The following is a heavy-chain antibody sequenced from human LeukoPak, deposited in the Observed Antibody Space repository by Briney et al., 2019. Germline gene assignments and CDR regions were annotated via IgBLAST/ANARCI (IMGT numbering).Heavy chain of an antibody. J-gene: IGHJ4*02. D-gene: IGHD5-12*01. Sequence: GGSLRLSCAGSGFTFSTYWMSWVRQVPGKGLEWVANINEDGSEKNYVDSVKGRFTISRDNSKNTLYLQMNSLRAEDTAVYYCANLGGYSGYDYWGQGTLVTVSS. V-gene: IGHV3-7*03. CDR1: GFTFSTYW. CDR3: ANLGGYSGYDY. CDR2: INEDGSEK.